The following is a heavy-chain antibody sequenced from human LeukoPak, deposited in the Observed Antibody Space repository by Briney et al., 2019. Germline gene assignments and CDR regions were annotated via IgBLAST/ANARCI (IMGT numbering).Heavy chain of an antibody. CDR3: AKGVRECSSASCFRAADY. CDR1: GFTFSTCA. CDR2: ISGSGGTT. D-gene: IGHD2-2*01. J-gene: IGHJ4*02. Sequence: GGSLRLSCATSGFTFSTCAMSWVRQAPGKGLEWVSTISGSGGTTFYADSVKGRYTISKDNSKNTLYLQMNSLRAEDTAVYDCAKGVRECSSASCFRAADYWGQGTLVTVSS. V-gene: IGHV3-23*01.